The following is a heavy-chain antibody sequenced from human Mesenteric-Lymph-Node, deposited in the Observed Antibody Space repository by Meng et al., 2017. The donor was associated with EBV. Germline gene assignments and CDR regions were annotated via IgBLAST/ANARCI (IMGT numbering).Heavy chain of an antibody. CDR1: GGSFSGYY. Sequence: QVQLQQWGEGLLKPWETLSLTCAVYGGSFSGYYWSWIRQPPGKGLEWIGEINHSGSTNYNPSLKSRVTISVDTSKNQFSLKLSSVTAADTAVYYCARGEKGPIDYWGQGTLVTVSS. J-gene: IGHJ4*02. CDR3: ARGEKGPIDY. CDR2: INHSGST. V-gene: IGHV4-34*01.